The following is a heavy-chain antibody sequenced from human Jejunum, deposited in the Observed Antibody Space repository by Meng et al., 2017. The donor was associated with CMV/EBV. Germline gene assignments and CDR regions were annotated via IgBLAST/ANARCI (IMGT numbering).Heavy chain of an antibody. CDR1: GFTFSRYS. D-gene: IGHD1-26*01. CDR2: ITKSSSNT. J-gene: IGHJ4*02. CDR3: ARDLWEGFDY. Sequence: YCAASGFTFSRYSMNWVRQAPGKGLEWVSSITKSSSNTYDADSVKGRFTISRDNAKNSLYLQMNSLRAEDTAVYYCARDLWEGFDYWGQGTLVTVSS. V-gene: IGHV3-21*01.